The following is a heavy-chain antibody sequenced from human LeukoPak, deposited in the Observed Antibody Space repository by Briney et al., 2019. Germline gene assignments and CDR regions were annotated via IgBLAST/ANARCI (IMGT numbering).Heavy chain of an antibody. CDR2: IKQDGSEK. Sequence: GGSLRLSCAASGFTFSSYWMSWVRQAPGKGLEWVANIKQDGSEKYYVDSVKGRFTISRDNSKNTLYLQMNSLRAEDTAVYYCAKTVATITDAFDIWGQGTMVTVSS. V-gene: IGHV3-7*03. J-gene: IGHJ3*02. CDR1: GFTFSSYW. D-gene: IGHD5-12*01. CDR3: AKTVATITDAFDI.